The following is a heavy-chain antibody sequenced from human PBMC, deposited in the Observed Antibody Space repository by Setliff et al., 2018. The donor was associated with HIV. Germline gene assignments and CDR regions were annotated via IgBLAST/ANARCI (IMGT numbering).Heavy chain of an antibody. D-gene: IGHD3-22*01. CDR1: GGSISSYY. CDR3: ARVSHYDSNGYYKKTQYSFDY. V-gene: IGHV4-59*08. J-gene: IGHJ4*02. CDR2: NYYSGST. Sequence: PSETLSLTCTVSGGSISSYYWSWIRQPPGKGLEWIGYNYYSGSTNYNPPLKSRVTMSVDRSKNQFSLVLTSVTAADTAVYYCARVSHYDSNGYYKKTQYSFDYWGQGTLVTVSS.